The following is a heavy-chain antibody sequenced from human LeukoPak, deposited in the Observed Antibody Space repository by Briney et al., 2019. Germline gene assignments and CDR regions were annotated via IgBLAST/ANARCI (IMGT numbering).Heavy chain of an antibody. Sequence: AASVKVSCKASGYTFTSYGIHWVRQAPGQGLEWMGWINTNTGNPTYAQGFTGRFVFSLETSVSTSYLQISSLKAEDTAVYYCARGRGSSARLGYYFYYIDVWGKGTTVTVSS. D-gene: IGHD1-26*01. CDR2: INTNTGNP. CDR1: GYTFTSYG. J-gene: IGHJ6*03. CDR3: ARGRGSSARLGYYFYYIDV. V-gene: IGHV7-4-1*02.